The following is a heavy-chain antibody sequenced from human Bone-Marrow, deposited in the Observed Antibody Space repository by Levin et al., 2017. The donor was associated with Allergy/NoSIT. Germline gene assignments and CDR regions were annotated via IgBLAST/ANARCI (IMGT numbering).Heavy chain of an antibody. CDR2: ISRRSTFI. CDR1: GFTFTDYS. J-gene: IGHJ3*02. V-gene: IGHV3-21*01. CDR3: ARYPTAGCSSTSCYIFDAFDT. D-gene: IGHD2-2*02. Sequence: GGSLRLSCGASGFTFTDYSMNWVRQAPGKGLEWVSSISRRSTFIYYADSVRGRFIISRDAARNSIYLQMDGLRAEDTAIYYCARYPTAGCSSTSCYIFDAFDTWGQGTLVTVSS.